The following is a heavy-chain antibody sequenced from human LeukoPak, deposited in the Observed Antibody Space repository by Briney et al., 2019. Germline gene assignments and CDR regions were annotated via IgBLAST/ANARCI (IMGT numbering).Heavy chain of an antibody. Sequence: SVKVSRKASGGTFSSYAISWVRQAPGQGLEWMGGIIPIFGTANYAQKFQGRVTTTADESTSTAYMELSSLRSEDTAVYYCARGREYYDFWSGYYGYYYYGMDVWGQGTTVTVSS. J-gene: IGHJ6*02. CDR2: IIPIFGTA. D-gene: IGHD3-3*01. CDR3: ARGREYYDFWSGYYGYYYYGMDV. V-gene: IGHV1-69*13. CDR1: GGTFSSYA.